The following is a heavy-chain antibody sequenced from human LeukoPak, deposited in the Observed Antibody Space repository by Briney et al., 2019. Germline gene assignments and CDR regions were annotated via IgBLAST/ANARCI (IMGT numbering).Heavy chain of an antibody. J-gene: IGHJ6*03. V-gene: IGHV1-8*03. CDR3: ARTLPGSWGYYYMDV. D-gene: IGHD3-16*01. CDR1: GYTLTSYD. Sequence: ASVKVSCKASGYTLTSYDINWVRQATGQGLEWMGWMNPNSGNTGYAQKFQGRVTITRNTSISTAYMELSSLRSEDTAVYYCARTLPGSWGYYYMDVWGKGTTVTVSS. CDR2: MNPNSGNT.